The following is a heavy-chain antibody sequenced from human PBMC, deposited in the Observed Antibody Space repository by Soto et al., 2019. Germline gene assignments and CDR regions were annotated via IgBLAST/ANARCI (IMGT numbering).Heavy chain of an antibody. CDR2: IYYSGST. Sequence: SETLSLTCTVSGGSISSYYWSWIRQPPGKGLEWIGYIYYSGSTNYNPSLKSRVTISVDTSKNQFSLKLSSVTAADTAVYYCARHMGSGWPNFDYWGQGTLVTVSS. CDR1: GGSISSYY. D-gene: IGHD6-19*01. CDR3: ARHMGSGWPNFDY. J-gene: IGHJ4*02. V-gene: IGHV4-59*08.